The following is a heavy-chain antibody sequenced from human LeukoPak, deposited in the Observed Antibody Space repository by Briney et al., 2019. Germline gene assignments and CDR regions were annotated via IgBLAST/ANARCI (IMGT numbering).Heavy chain of an antibody. CDR3: ARDSSSSWYEGFDP. V-gene: IGHV1-2*02. Sequence: ASVKVSCKASGYIFTGYYMHWVRQAPGQGLEWMGWINPNSGGTNYAQKFQGRVTMTRDTSISTAYMELSRLRSDDTAVYYCARDSSSSWYEGFDPWGQGTLVTVSS. J-gene: IGHJ5*02. CDR2: INPNSGGT. D-gene: IGHD6-13*01. CDR1: GYIFTGYY.